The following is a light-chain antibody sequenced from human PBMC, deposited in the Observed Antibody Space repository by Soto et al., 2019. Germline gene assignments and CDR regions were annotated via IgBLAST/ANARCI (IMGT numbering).Light chain of an antibody. CDR2: GAS. CDR3: QQYNNWPAT. V-gene: IGKV3-15*01. CDR1: LSVSLS. Sequence: VLTHPPATLSVSLGDSATLSCRASLSVSLSLAWYQMRPGQPPRLLIYGASTRATDIPASFSGSVSGTDFTLTISSLQSEDFAVYCCQQYNNWPATFGQGTKVDIK. J-gene: IGKJ1*01.